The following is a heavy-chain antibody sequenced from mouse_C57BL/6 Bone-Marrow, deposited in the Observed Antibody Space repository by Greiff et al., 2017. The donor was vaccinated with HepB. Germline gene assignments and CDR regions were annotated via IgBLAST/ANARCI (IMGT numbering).Heavy chain of an antibody. V-gene: IGHV5-12*01. CDR3: ARRGHYYGSSCYAMDY. CDR2: ISNGGGST. J-gene: IGHJ4*01. CDR1: GFTFSDYY. D-gene: IGHD1-1*01. Sequence: EVKLVESGGGLVQPGGSLKLSCAASGFTFSDYYMYWVRQTPEKRLEWVAYISNGGGSTYYPDTVKGRFTISRDNAKNTLYLQMSRLKSEDTAMYYCARRGHYYGSSCYAMDYWGQGTSVTVSS.